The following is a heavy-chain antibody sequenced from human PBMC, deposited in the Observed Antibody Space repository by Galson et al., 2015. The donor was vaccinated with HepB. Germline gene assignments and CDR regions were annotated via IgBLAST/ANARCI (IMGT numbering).Heavy chain of an antibody. J-gene: IGHJ4*02. CDR3: AKDMSALDY. D-gene: IGHD3-10*02. Sequence: SLRLSCAASGFPFKNYAMSWVRQAPGKGLQWVSSISGTSYSTYYAASVKGRFTISRDNSKNTLYLQMKRLRAEDTAVYYCAKDMSALDYWGQGTLVTVSP. CDR1: GFPFKNYA. V-gene: IGHV3-23*01. CDR2: ISGTSYST.